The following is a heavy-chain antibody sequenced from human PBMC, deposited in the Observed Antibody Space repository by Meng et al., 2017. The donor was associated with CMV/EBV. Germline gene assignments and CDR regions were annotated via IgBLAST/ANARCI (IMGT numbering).Heavy chain of an antibody. Sequence: CTGSVYSFTRYWIGWVRQMPGEGLEWMGIIYPGDSDTRYSPSFQGQVTISADKSISTAYLQWSSLKASDTAMYYCARRDSSGYYGDYWGQGTLVTVSS. CDR2: IYPGDSDT. J-gene: IGHJ4*02. CDR3: ARRDSSGYYGDY. D-gene: IGHD3-22*01. V-gene: IGHV5-51*01. CDR1: VYSFTRYW.